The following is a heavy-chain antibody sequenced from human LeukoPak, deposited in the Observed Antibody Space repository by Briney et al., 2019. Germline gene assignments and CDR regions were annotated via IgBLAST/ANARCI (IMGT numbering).Heavy chain of an antibody. Sequence: PGGSLRLSCAASGFTFSSYWMSWVRQAPGKGLEWVANIKQDGSEKYYVDSVKGRFTISRDNAKNSLYLQMNSLRAEDTAVYYCARGHISFWSGPIGHFDYWGQGTLVTISS. D-gene: IGHD3-3*01. V-gene: IGHV3-7*01. J-gene: IGHJ4*02. CDR3: ARGHISFWSGPIGHFDY. CDR2: IKQDGSEK. CDR1: GFTFSSYW.